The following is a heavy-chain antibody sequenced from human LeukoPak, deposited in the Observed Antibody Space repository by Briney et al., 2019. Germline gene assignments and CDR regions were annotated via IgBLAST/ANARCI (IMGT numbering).Heavy chain of an antibody. CDR3: ARDLEGIYYDFWSGYSPNAFDI. CDR2: INSDGSST. V-gene: IGHV3-74*01. J-gene: IGHJ3*02. D-gene: IGHD3-3*01. CDR1: GFTFSSYW. Sequence: GGSLRLSCAASGFTFSSYWMHWVRQAPGKGLVWVSRINSDGSSTSYADSVKGRFTISRDNAKNSLFLQMNSLRAEDTAVYYCARDLEGIYYDFWSGYSPNAFDIWGQGTMVTVSS.